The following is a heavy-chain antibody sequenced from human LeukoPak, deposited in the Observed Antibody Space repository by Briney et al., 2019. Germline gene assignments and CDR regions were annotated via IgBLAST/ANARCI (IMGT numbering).Heavy chain of an antibody. CDR3: ARSDSLGSVDY. J-gene: IGHJ4*02. CDR2: INHHGSDK. V-gene: IGHV3-7*01. D-gene: IGHD2-21*01. CDR1: GFAFSIYW. Sequence: GGSLRLSCAASGFAFSIYWMSWVRQAPGKGREWVANINHHGSDKWYVDSVKGRFTIARDNTDNSLSLQMNSLRVEDTAVYYCARSDSLGSVDYWGQGTLITVSS.